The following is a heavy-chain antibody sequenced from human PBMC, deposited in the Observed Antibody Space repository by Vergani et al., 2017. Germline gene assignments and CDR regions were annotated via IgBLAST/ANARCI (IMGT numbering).Heavy chain of an antibody. J-gene: IGHJ4*02. CDR2: ISSSSSYT. V-gene: IGHV3-11*06. CDR1: GFTFRDYY. Sequence: QVQLVESGGGLVKPGGSLRLSCAASGFTFRDYYMSWIRQAPGKGLEWFSYISSSSSYTNYADSVKGRFTISRDNAKNSLYLQMNSPRAEDTAVYYCARAAGYSSGCADYWGQGTLVTVSS. D-gene: IGHD6-19*01. CDR3: ARAAGYSSGCADY.